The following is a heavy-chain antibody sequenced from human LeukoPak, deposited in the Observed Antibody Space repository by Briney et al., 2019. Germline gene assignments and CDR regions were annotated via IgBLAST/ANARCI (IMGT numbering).Heavy chain of an antibody. CDR3: AKVYYDSSGYYLDY. V-gene: IGHV3-23*01. Sequence: GGSLRLSCAASGFTFSSYAMSWLRQAPGKGLEWVSAISGSGGSTYYADSVKGRFTISRDNSKNTLYLQMNSLRAEDTAVYYCAKVYYDSSGYYLDYWGQGTLVTVSS. CDR1: GFTFSSYA. J-gene: IGHJ4*02. CDR2: ISGSGGST. D-gene: IGHD3-22*01.